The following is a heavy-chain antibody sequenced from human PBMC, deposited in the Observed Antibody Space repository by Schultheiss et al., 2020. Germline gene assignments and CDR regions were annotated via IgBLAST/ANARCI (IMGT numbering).Heavy chain of an antibody. CDR2: INHSGST. CDR1: GGSFSGYY. CDR3: ARRGVSSWWVDV. Sequence: SETLSLTCAVYGGSFSGYYWSWIRQPPGKGLEWIGEINHSGSTNYNPSLKSRVTISVDTSKNQFSLKLSSVTAADTAVYYCARRGVSSWWVDVWGQGTTVTVSS. V-gene: IGHV4-34*01. D-gene: IGHD6-13*01. J-gene: IGHJ6*02.